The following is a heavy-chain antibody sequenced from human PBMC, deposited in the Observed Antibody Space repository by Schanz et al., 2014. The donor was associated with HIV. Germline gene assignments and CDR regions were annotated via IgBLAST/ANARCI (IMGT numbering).Heavy chain of an antibody. V-gene: IGHV1-8*01. CDR2: MNPNSGNT. D-gene: IGHD1-26*01. CDR1: GYTFTSYD. CDR3: ARRALLKWELRYAFDI. J-gene: IGHJ3*02. Sequence: QVWLVQSGAEVKKPGASVKVACKASGYTFTSYDINWVRQATGQGLEWMGWMNPNSGNTGYAQKFQGRVTMTRNTSISTAYMELSSLRSEDTAVYYCARRALLKWELRYAFDIWGQGTMVTVSS.